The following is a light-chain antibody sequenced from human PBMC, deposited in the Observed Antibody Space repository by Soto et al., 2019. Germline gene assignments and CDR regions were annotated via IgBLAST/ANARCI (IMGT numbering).Light chain of an antibody. J-gene: IGLJ2*01. V-gene: IGLV2-14*01. Sequence: QSALTQPASASGSPGQSITISCTGTSSDVGGYNYVSWYQQHPGEAPKLIIYEVSNRPSGVSNRFSGSKSDNTASLTITGLQAEDEASYYCSSYTITHIPVIFGGGTKVTVL. CDR2: EVS. CDR3: SSYTITHIPVI. CDR1: SSDVGGYNY.